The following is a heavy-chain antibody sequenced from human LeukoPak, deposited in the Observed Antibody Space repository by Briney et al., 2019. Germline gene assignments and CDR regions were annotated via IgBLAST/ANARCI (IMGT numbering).Heavy chain of an antibody. CDR2: ISGSGGST. V-gene: IGHV3-23*01. D-gene: IGHD2/OR15-2a*01. J-gene: IGHJ4*02. CDR1: GFTFSSYA. CDR3: ARGPNSGGDFFDY. Sequence: PGGSLRLSCAASGFTFSSYAMSWVRQAPGKGLEWVSAISGSGGSTYYADSVKGRFTISRDNSKNTLYLQMNSLRAEDTALYYCARGPNSGGDFFDYWGQGTLVTVSS.